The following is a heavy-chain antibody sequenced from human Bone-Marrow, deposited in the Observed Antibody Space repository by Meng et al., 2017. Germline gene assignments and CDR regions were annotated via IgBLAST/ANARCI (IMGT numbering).Heavy chain of an antibody. CDR1: GFTFDDYG. CDR3: ARLFSYYYYGMDV. V-gene: IGHV3-20*04. CDR2: INWNGGST. D-gene: IGHD3-10*02. J-gene: IGHJ6*02. Sequence: GESLKISCAASGFTFDDYGMSWVRQAPGKGLEWVSGINWNGGSTGYADSVKGRFTISRDNSKNTLYLQMNSLRAEDTAVYYCARLFSYYYYGMDVWGQGTTVTVSS.